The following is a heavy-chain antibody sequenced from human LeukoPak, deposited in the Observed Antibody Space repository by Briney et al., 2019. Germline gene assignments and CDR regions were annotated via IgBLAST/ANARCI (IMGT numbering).Heavy chain of an antibody. J-gene: IGHJ4*02. CDR3: VKDRPRYSSSWSPLDY. D-gene: IGHD6-13*01. Sequence: GTLRLSSAASGFTVSSYAMTWVPQAPAKGLQWFSTIRDSGDVTSYADSVKGRFTISRANSKNTLYLQMKGLRAEDTAVYYCVKDRPRYSSSWSPLDYWGQGTLVTVSS. CDR1: GFTVSSYA. CDR2: IRDSGDVT. V-gene: IGHV3-23*01.